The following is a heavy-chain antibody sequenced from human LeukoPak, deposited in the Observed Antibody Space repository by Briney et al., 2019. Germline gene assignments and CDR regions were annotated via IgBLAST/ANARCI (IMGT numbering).Heavy chain of an antibody. V-gene: IGHV3-74*03. CDR1: GSTFNDYW. CDR2: IKTDGSAM. D-gene: IGHD5/OR15-5a*01. J-gene: IGHJ4*02. CDR3: VRDRTVSTILDY. Sequence: GGSLRLSCVGSGSTFNDYWIHWVRQAPGKGLVWVSAIKTDGSAMQYADSVKGRFAISRDNAKNTVYLQMNSLRDEDTAVYYCVRDRTVSTILDYWGQGTLVTVSS.